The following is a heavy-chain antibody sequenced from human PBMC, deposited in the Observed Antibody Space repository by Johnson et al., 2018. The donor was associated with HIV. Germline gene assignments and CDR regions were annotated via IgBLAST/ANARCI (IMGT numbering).Heavy chain of an antibody. J-gene: IGHJ3*02. CDR2: MWYDGSNK. CDR3: ARWIRYCGGDCYDVFDI. CDR1: GFTFSTYG. V-gene: IGHV3-33*01. Sequence: QVQLVESGGGVVQPGRSLRLSCAASGFTFSTYGMHWVRQAPGKGLEWVAVMWYDGSNKYYADSVKGRFTISSDHSKSTLYLQMNSLRAEDTAVYYCARWIRYCGGDCYDVFDIWGQGTMVTVSS. D-gene: IGHD2-21*02.